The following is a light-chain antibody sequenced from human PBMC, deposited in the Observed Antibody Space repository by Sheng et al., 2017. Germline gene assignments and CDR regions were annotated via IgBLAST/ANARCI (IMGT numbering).Light chain of an antibody. Sequence: HSVLTQPPSASGTPGQTVIISCSGSNSNIGSNAVNWYQQLPGTAPKLLIYNNYQRPSGVPDRLTASKSGTSALLAISGLQSEDEAHYYCAAWDDSLNGLVVFGGGTKLTRP. CDR1: NSNIGSNA. V-gene: IGLV1-44*01. CDR3: AAWDDSLNGLVV. CDR2: NNY. J-gene: IGLJ2*01.